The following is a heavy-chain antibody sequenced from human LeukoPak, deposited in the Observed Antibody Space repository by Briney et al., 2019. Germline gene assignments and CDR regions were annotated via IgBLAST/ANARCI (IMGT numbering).Heavy chain of an antibody. CDR1: GFTFRSYA. CDR3: AKKAGFCSSPVCFDY. Sequence: GGSLRLSCAASGFTFRSYAMNWARQAPGKGLDWVSTISGDATATWYADSVKGRFTVSRDNSKNTLYLEMNSLRDDDAALYYCAKKAGFCSSPVCFDYWGQGALVTVPS. V-gene: IGHV3-23*01. CDR2: ISGDATAT. D-gene: IGHD2-2*01. J-gene: IGHJ4*02.